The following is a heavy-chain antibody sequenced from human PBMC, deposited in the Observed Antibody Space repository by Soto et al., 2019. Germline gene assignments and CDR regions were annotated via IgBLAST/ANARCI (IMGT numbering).Heavy chain of an antibody. V-gene: IGHV1-24*01. J-gene: IGHJ4*02. CDR1: GYTLTELS. CDR3: ATGGYYYDSSGNFDY. D-gene: IGHD3-22*01. CDR2: FDPEDGET. Sequence: ASAKVSCKVSGYTLTELSMHWVRQAPGKGLEWMGGFDPEDGETIYAQKFQGRVTMTEDTSTDTAYMELSSLRSEDTAVYYCATGGYYYDSSGNFDYWGQGTLVTVSS.